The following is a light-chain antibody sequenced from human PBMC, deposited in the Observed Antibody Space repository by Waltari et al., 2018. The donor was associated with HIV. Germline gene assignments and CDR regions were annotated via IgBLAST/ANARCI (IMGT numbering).Light chain of an antibody. J-gene: IGLJ2*01. CDR1: SSDVGGYNY. V-gene: IGLV2-8*01. CDR2: EVT. Sequence: QSALTQPPSASGSPGQSVTISCTGTSSDVGGYNYVSWYQQHPGNAHKLIIYEVTERPAGVPDRFSGSKSGNTASLTVSGLQAEDEADYYCSSYAGSNKLVFGGGTKLTVV. CDR3: SSYAGSNKLV.